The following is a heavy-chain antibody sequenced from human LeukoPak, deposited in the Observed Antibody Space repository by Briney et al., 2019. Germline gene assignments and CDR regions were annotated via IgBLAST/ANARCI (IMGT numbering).Heavy chain of an antibody. Sequence: RRASVKVSCKASGGTFSSYAISWVRQAPGQGLEWMGRIIPILGIANYAQKFQGRVTMTRDTSTSTVYMELSSLRSEDTAVYYCARERHGITIFGVVITPFDPWGQGTLVTVSS. V-gene: IGHV1-69*04. CDR3: ARERHGITIFGVVITPFDP. CDR2: IIPILGIA. J-gene: IGHJ5*02. D-gene: IGHD3-3*01. CDR1: GGTFSSYA.